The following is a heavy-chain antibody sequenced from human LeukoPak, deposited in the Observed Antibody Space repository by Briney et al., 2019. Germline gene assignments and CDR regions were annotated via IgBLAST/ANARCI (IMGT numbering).Heavy chain of an antibody. V-gene: IGHV4-34*01. Sequence: SETLSLTCAVYSGSFSGYYWTWIRQPPGKGLEWIGEINHSRSTNYNPSLKSRVTISVDTSKNQFSLKVRSVTAADTAVYSCARGSDSSPGYYYGLDVWGQGTTVTVSS. CDR1: SGSFSGYY. CDR2: INHSRST. D-gene: IGHD6-13*01. J-gene: IGHJ6*02. CDR3: ARGSDSSPGYYYGLDV.